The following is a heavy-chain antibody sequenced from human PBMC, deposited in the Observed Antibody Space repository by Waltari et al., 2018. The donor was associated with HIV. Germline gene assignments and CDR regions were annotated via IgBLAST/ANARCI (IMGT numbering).Heavy chain of an antibody. CDR2: YSGGGDST. CDR1: GFTFTTYA. J-gene: IGHJ4*02. Sequence: EVQLLESGGGLVRPGGSLRLSCAASGFTFTTYAMTWVRQAPGEGLEWVSAYSGGGDSTYYADSVKGRFTISRDNSKNTLYLQMNSLRAEDTAVYFCAKLASGWYGYWGQGTLVTVSS. V-gene: IGHV3-23*01. CDR3: AKLASGWYGY. D-gene: IGHD6-19*01.